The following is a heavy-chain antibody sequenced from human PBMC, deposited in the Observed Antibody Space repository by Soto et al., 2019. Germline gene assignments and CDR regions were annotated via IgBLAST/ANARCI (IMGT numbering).Heavy chain of an antibody. Sequence: PGESLKISCAASGFTFSSYAMHWVRQAPGKGLEWVAVISYDGSNKYYADSVKGRFTISRDNSKNTLYLQMNSLRAEDTAVYYCARDSLNRGAFDIWGQGTMVTVSS. CDR2: ISYDGSNK. J-gene: IGHJ3*02. CDR3: ARDSLNRGAFDI. CDR1: GFTFSSYA. V-gene: IGHV3-30-3*01. D-gene: IGHD3-10*01.